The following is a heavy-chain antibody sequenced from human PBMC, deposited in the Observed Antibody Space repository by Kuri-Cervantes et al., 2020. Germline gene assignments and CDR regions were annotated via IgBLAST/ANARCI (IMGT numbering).Heavy chain of an antibody. CDR3: ARGYSQGPSDFDY. CDR2: IYYSGST. CDR1: GGSFSGYY. V-gene: IGHV4-34*01. J-gene: IGHJ4*02. D-gene: IGHD5-12*01. Sequence: SETLSLTCAVYGGSFSGYYWSWIRQPPGKGLEWIGSIYYSGSTYYNPSLKSRVTISVDTSKNQFSLKLSSVIAADTAVYYCARGYSQGPSDFDYWGQGTLVTVSS.